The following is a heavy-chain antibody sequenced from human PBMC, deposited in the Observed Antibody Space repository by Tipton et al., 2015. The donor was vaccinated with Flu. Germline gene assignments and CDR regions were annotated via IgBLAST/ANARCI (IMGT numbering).Heavy chain of an antibody. CDR3: ARGGYSGYDRYYFDY. D-gene: IGHD5-12*01. CDR2: IHTSGST. V-gene: IGHV4-4*07. Sequence: TLSLTCTVSGGSISSYYWSWIRQPAGKGLEWIGRIHTSGSTNYNPSLKSRVTMSVDTSKNQFSLKLSSVTAADTAVYYCARGGYSGYDRYYFDYWGQGTLVTVSS. J-gene: IGHJ4*02. CDR1: GGSISSYY.